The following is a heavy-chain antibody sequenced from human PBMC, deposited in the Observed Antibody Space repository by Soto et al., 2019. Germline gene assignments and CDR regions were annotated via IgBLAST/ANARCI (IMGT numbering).Heavy chain of an antibody. CDR2: ISYDGSNK. D-gene: IGHD6-13*01. Sequence: QVQLVESGGGVVQPGRSLRLSCAASGFTFSSYGMHWVRQAPGKGLELVAVISYDGSNKYYADSVKGRFTISRDNSKNTMYLQMNSLRPEVTAVYYCAKDLTDSSGWYEIEDYSYGMDVGGQGTTVTVSS. CDR3: AKDLTDSSGWYEIEDYSYGMDV. CDR1: GFTFSSYG. V-gene: IGHV3-30*18. J-gene: IGHJ6*02.